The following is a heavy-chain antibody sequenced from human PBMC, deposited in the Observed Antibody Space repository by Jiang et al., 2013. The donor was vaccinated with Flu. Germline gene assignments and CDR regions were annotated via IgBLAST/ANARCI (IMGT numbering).Heavy chain of an antibody. CDR3: ARDRVGYGYLHYYYYGMDV. CDR2: IYYSGST. V-gene: IGHV4-59*01. Sequence: GSGLVKPSETLSLTCTVSGGSISSYYWSWIRQPPGKGLEWIGYIYYSGSTNYNPSLKSRVTISVDTSKNQFSLKLSSVTAADTAVYYCARDRVGYGYLHYYYYGMDVWGQGPRSPS. CDR1: GGSISSYY. J-gene: IGHJ6*02. D-gene: IGHD5-18*01.